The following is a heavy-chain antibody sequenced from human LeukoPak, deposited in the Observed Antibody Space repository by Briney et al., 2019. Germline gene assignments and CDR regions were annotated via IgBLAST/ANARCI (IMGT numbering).Heavy chain of an antibody. Sequence: GASVKVSCKSSGYTFTGYYMHWVRQAPGQGLEWMGRINPNSGGTNYVQRFQRIVPMHSDTSISTAYMDLGRLRSDDTAVYYCARDPRISVAGKYFDYWGQGTLVTVSS. CDR1: GYTFTGYY. CDR2: INPNSGGT. J-gene: IGHJ4*02. V-gene: IGHV1-2*06. CDR3: ARDPRISVAGKYFDY. D-gene: IGHD6-19*01.